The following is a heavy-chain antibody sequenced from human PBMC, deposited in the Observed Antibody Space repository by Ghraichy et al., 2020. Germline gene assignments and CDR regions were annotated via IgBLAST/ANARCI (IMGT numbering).Heavy chain of an antibody. CDR3: AKDEPHYDRSGSHHVRNDY. CDR1: GFTFSSYA. D-gene: IGHD3-22*01. V-gene: IGHV3-23*01. J-gene: IGHJ4*02. CDR2: ISVSGGST. Sequence: GGSLRLSCAASGFTFSSYAMNWVRQAPGKGLEWVSAISVSGGSTYYADSVKGRFTISRDNSKNTLYLQMNSLRADDTAVYYCAKDEPHYDRSGSHHVRNDYWGQGTLVTVSS.